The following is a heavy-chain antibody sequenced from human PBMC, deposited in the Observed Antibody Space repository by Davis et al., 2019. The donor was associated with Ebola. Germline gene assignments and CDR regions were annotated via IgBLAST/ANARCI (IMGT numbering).Heavy chain of an antibody. Sequence: PSETLSLTCTVSGYSISSGYYWGWIRQPPGKGLEWIGSIYHSGSTYYNPSLKSRVTISVDTSKNQFSLKLSSVTAADTAVYYCARDIVVVPAAIDAFDIWGQGTMVTVSS. D-gene: IGHD2-2*01. CDR2: IYHSGST. J-gene: IGHJ3*02. CDR3: ARDIVVVPAAIDAFDI. CDR1: GYSISSGYY. V-gene: IGHV4-38-2*02.